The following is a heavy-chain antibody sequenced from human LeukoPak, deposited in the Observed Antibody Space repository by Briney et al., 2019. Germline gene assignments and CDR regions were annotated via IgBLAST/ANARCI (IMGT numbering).Heavy chain of an antibody. Sequence: SSETLSLTCTVSGGSISSYYWSWIRQPPGKGLEWIGEINHSGSTNYNPSLKSRVTISVDTSKNQFSLKLSSVTAADTAVYYCARGSSWAFDYWGQGTLVTVSS. CDR1: GGSISSYY. V-gene: IGHV4-34*01. CDR2: INHSGST. CDR3: ARGSSWAFDY. J-gene: IGHJ4*02. D-gene: IGHD6-13*01.